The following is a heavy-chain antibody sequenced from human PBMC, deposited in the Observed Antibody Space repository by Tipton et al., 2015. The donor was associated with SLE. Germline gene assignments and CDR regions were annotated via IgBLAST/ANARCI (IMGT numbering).Heavy chain of an antibody. J-gene: IGHJ6*02. CDR1: GYTFTSYY. V-gene: IGHV1-46*01. CDR3: AGLRPGYSRAEYYGMDV. D-gene: IGHD6-13*01. CDR2: INPSGGST. Sequence: QLVQSGAEVKKPGASVKVSCKASGYTFTSYYMHWVRQAPGQGLEWMGIINPSGGSTSYAQKFQGRVTMTRDTSTSTAYMELRSLRSDDTAVYYCAGLRPGYSRAEYYGMDVWGQGTTVTVSS.